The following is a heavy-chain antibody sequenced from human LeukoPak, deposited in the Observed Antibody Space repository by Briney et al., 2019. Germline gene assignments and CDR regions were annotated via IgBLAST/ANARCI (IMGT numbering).Heavy chain of an antibody. V-gene: IGHV4-4*07. CDR3: VRWVFFGITAPDY. CDR1: GGSISSYY. D-gene: IGHD3-3*01. J-gene: IGHJ4*02. CDR2: IHASGST. Sequence: SETLSLTCTVSGGSISSYYWSWIRQPAGRQLEWIGRIHASGSTNYHPYLKSRGTMSVDTTKNQFSLKAGSVTAADAAVYYCVRWVFFGITAPDYWGKGTLVTVSS.